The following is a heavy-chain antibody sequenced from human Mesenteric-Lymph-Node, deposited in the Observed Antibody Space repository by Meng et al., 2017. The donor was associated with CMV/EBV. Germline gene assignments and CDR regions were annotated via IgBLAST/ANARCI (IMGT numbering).Heavy chain of an antibody. Sequence: SGYTFSTYAIHWVRQAPRQRLEWMGWINAGNGDTKYSQKFQGRVTITWDTSASTAYMYLSSLTSEDTAVYYCARDGGFGAPPYYFDYWGQGTLVTVSS. D-gene: IGHD3-10*01. J-gene: IGHJ4*02. CDR3: ARDGGFGAPPYYFDY. CDR1: GYTFSTYA. V-gene: IGHV1-3*01. CDR2: INAGNGDT.